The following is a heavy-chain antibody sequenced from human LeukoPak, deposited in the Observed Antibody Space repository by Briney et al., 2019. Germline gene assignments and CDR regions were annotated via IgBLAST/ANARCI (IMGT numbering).Heavy chain of an antibody. J-gene: IGHJ6*03. CDR1: GFTFSSYA. CDR2: ISRSSGYI. Sequence: GGSLRLSCAASGFTFSSYAMSWVRQAPGKGLEWVSSISRSSGYIYYADSVKGRFTISRDNAKNSLYLQVNSLRAEDTAVYYCARSGNNYYYYMDVWGKGTTVTVSS. CDR3: ARSGNNYYYYMDV. D-gene: IGHD2/OR15-2a*01. V-gene: IGHV3-21*01.